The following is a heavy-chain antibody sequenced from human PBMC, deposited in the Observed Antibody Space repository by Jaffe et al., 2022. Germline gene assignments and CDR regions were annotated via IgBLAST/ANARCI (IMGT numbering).Heavy chain of an antibody. CDR3: ASLLYYYDSSGYYDSRYFDY. D-gene: IGHD3-22*01. J-gene: IGHJ4*02. Sequence: QVQLQESGPGLVKPSGTLSLTCAVSGGSISSSNWWSWIRQPPGKGLEWIGEIYHSGSTNYNPSLKSRVTISVDKSKNQFSLKLSSVTAADTAVYYCASLLYYYDSSGYYDSRYFDYWGQGTLVTVSS. V-gene: IGHV4-4*02. CDR1: GGSISSSNW. CDR2: IYHSGST.